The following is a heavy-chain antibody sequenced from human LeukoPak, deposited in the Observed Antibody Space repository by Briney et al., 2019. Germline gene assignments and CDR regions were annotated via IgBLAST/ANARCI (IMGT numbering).Heavy chain of an antibody. D-gene: IGHD6-13*01. Sequence: SSEILSLTCTVSGGSISSSSYYWGWIRQPPGKGLEWIGSIYYSGSTYYNPSLKSRVTISVDTSKNQFSLKLSSVTAADTAVYYCARRGIAAAAAYIDYWGQGTLVTVSS. CDR1: GGSISSSSYY. V-gene: IGHV4-39*01. J-gene: IGHJ4*02. CDR3: ARRGIAAAAAYIDY. CDR2: IYYSGST.